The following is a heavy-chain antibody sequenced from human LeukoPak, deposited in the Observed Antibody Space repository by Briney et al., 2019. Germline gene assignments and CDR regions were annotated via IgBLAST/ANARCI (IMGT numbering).Heavy chain of an antibody. CDR2: ISSSGSST. D-gene: IGHD6-13*01. V-gene: IGHV3-64D*06. CDR1: GFTFSSYA. CDR3: VKGGGYSKSPLDY. J-gene: IGHJ4*02. Sequence: GGSLRLSCSASGFTFSSYAMHWVRQAPGKGLESVSAISSSGSSTYYADSVKGRSTISRDNSKNTVYLQMSSLRAADTAVYYCVKGGGYSKSPLDYWGQGTLVTVSS.